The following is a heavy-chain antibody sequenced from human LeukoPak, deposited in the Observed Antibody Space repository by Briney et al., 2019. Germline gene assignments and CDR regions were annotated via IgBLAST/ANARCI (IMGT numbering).Heavy chain of an antibody. Sequence: ASVKVSCKASGYTFTSYGISWVRQAPGQGLEWMGWISAYNGNTNYAQKLQGRATMTTDTSTSTAYMELRSLRSDDTAVYYCARDQLGSSGWYLPKYYYYYYMDVWGKGTTVTVSS. D-gene: IGHD6-19*01. CDR3: ARDQLGSSGWYLPKYYYYYYMDV. CDR1: GYTFTSYG. CDR2: ISAYNGNT. V-gene: IGHV1-18*01. J-gene: IGHJ6*03.